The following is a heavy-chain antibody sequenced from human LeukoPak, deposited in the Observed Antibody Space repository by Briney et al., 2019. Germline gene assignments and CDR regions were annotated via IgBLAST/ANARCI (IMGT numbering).Heavy chain of an antibody. CDR2: ISSSGSTI. CDR3: ARARCSGGSCYVLYYYYGMDV. CDR1: GFTFSVYY. Sequence: GGSLRLSCAASGFTFSVYYMSWIRQAPGKGLEWVSYISSSGSTIYYADSVKGRFTISRDNAKNSLYLQMNSLRAEDTAVYYCARARCSGGSCYVLYYYYGMDVWGQGTTVTVSS. J-gene: IGHJ6*02. D-gene: IGHD2-15*01. V-gene: IGHV3-11*01.